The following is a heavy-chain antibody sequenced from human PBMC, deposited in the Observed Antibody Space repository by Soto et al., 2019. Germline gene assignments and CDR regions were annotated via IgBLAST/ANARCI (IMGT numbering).Heavy chain of an antibody. CDR2: IIPIFGTA. D-gene: IGHD5-18*01. Sequence: QVQLVQSGAEVKKPGSSVKVSCKASGGTFSSYAISWVRQAPGQGLEWMGGIIPIFGTANYAQKFQGRVTITAAESTSTAYQELSSLSSEDTAVYYCAGGGYSYGYTYYYYYGMDVWGQGSTVTVS. CDR1: GGTFSSYA. J-gene: IGHJ6*02. V-gene: IGHV1-69*19. CDR3: AGGGYSYGYTYYYYYGMDV.